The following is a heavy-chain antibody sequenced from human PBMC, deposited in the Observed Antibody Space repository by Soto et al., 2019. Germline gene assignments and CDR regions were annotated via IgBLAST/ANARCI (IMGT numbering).Heavy chain of an antibody. Sequence: EVQLVESGGGLVQPGGSLRLSCAASGLIFSDYHMDWVRQAPGKGLEWVGRIRRKANSYTTEYAASVKGRFTISRDDSKTTLYLQMNSMKSEDKAVYFCSRLGGWSGGSSGMDVWGQGTTVTVSS. D-gene: IGHD6-19*01. CDR1: GLIFSDYH. V-gene: IGHV3-72*01. CDR3: SRLGGWSGGSSGMDV. J-gene: IGHJ6*02. CDR2: IRRKANSYTT.